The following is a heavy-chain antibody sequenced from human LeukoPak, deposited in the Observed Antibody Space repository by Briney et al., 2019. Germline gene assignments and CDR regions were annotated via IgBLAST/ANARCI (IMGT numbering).Heavy chain of an antibody. CDR1: GVSITSSSDY. J-gene: IGHJ4*02. Sequence: SETLSLTCTVSGVSITSSSDYWGWIRQPPGKGLEWIGSILYSGRTYYNPSLESRLTMSIDTSKNQFSLKLSSVTAADTAAYYCARHNYDSSGYRRDYYFDHWAREPWSPSPQ. V-gene: IGHV4-39*01. D-gene: IGHD3-22*01. CDR3: ARHNYDSSGYRRDYYFDH. CDR2: ILYSGRT.